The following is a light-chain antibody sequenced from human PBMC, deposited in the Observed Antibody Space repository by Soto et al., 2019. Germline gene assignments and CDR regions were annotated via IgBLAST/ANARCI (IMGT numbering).Light chain of an antibody. V-gene: IGKV1-9*01. J-gene: IGKJ2*01. CDR1: RGISTY. CDR2: AAS. CDR3: QQLKSYPRT. Sequence: DIQLTQSPSFLSASVGDRVTITCRASRGISTYLAWYQQKPGKAPKLLIYAASTLQSGVPSRFSGSGSGTEFTLTISSLQPEDFATYYCQQLKSYPRTFGQGTKLEIK.